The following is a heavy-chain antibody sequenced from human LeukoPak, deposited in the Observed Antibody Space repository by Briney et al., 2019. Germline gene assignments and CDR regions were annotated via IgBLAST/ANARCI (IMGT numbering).Heavy chain of an antibody. J-gene: IGHJ4*02. Sequence: GGSLRLSCAVSGFTLSSYWMGWVRQSPEKGLEWVANIKEDGSEKYYVDSVKGRFTISRDNAKNSLYLQMNSLRAEDTAVYFCARARATGEFDCWGQGTLVTVSS. CDR2: IKEDGSEK. CDR1: GFTLSSYW. CDR3: ARARATGEFDC. V-gene: IGHV3-7*01. D-gene: IGHD1-26*01.